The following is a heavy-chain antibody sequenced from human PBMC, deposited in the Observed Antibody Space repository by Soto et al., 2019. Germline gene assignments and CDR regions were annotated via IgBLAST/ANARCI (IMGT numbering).Heavy chain of an antibody. CDR2: ISYSGTT. Sequence: QVQLQESGPGLVKPSQTLSLTCTVSGGSISSDASFWSWTRQLPGKGPEWIAFISYSGTTSYNPSLRSRVTVSADTSTSQFSVNLSSVTAADTAVYYCSRGGASSKWSDPWGQGTLVTVSS. J-gene: IGHJ5*02. D-gene: IGHD2-15*01. CDR3: SRGGASSKWSDP. CDR1: GGSISSDASF. V-gene: IGHV4-31*03.